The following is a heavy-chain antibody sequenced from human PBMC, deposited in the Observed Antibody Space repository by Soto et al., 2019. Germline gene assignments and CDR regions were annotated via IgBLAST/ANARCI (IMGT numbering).Heavy chain of an antibody. CDR2: LYYRGAT. CDR1: GGSIRNTNYH. Sequence: SETLSLTCSVSGGSIRNTNYHWGWIRQPPGKGLEWIGTLYYRGATDYNPSLKSRVTISVDTSKNQLSLNLSSVTAADTAVYYCFGVLAATLAYWGQGTLVTVS. CDR3: FGVLAATLAY. J-gene: IGHJ4*01. V-gene: IGHV4-39*01. D-gene: IGHD2-21*02.